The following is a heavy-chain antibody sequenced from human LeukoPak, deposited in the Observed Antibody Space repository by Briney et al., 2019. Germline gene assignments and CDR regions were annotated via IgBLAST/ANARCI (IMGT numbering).Heavy chain of an antibody. V-gene: IGHV3-7*01. J-gene: IGHJ4*02. D-gene: IGHD6-6*01. CDR2: IKQHGSEK. CDR3: AREFSTSSHFDT. Sequence: PGGSLRLSCAASGFTFSSHWMSWVRQAPGKELEWVANIKQHGSEKYFVDSVKGRFTISRDNAKNSLYLQMNSLRAEDTAVYYCAREFSTSSHFDTWGQGTLVTVSS. CDR1: GFTFSSHW.